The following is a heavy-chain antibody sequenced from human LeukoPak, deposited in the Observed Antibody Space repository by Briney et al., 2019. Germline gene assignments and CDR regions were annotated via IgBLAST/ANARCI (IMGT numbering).Heavy chain of an antibody. Sequence: PSETLSLTCAVYGGSFSGYYWSWIRQPPGKGLEWIGYIYYSGSTNYNPSLKSRVTVSVDTSKDQFSLKLTSVTAADTAVYYCARTYYYGSGRYFDYWGQGTLVTVSS. J-gene: IGHJ4*02. CDR3: ARTYYYGSGRYFDY. V-gene: IGHV4-59*01. CDR2: IYYSGST. CDR1: GGSFSGYY. D-gene: IGHD3-10*01.